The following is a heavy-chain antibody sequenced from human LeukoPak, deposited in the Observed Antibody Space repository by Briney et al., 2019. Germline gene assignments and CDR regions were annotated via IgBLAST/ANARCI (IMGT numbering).Heavy chain of an antibody. D-gene: IGHD3-3*01. CDR1: GGSISSGGYS. CDR3: ARGRNYDFWSGYYLAYALDP. J-gene: IGHJ5*02. V-gene: IGHV4-30-2*01. Sequence: PSETLSLTCAVSGGSISSGGYSWSWIRQPPGKGLEWIGYIYHSGSTNYNPSLKSRVTISVDTSKNQFSLKLSSVTAADTAVYYCARGRNYDFWSGYYLAYALDPWGQGTLVTVSS. CDR2: IYHSGST.